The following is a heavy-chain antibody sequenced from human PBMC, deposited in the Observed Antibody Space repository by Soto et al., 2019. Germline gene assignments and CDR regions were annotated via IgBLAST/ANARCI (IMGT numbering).Heavy chain of an antibody. CDR1: GFPFSNYA. V-gene: IGHV3-23*01. CDR3: ANYDLWSGYYTDY. CDR2: IGGDAITT. D-gene: IGHD3-3*01. J-gene: IGHJ4*02. Sequence: PGGSLRLSCAAPGFPFSNYAMSWVRQAPGKGLEWVAVIGGDAITTRYADSVKDRFTISRDNPQNTLYLQMDSLRAGDTAIYYCANYDLWSGYYTDYWGQGTLVTVSS.